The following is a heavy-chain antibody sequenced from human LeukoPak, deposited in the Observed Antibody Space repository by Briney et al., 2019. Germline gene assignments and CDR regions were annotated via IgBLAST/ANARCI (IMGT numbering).Heavy chain of an antibody. CDR3: ARGPAARVARPYYYYGMDV. CDR1: GYTFTGYY. V-gene: IGHV1-18*04. J-gene: IGHJ6*02. D-gene: IGHD5-12*01. CDR2: ISAYNGNT. Sequence: EASVKVSCKASGYTFTGYYMHWVRQAPGQGLEWMGWISAYNGNTNYAQKLQGRVTMTTDTSTSTAYMELRSLRSDDTAVYYCARGPAARVARPYYYYGMDVWGQGTTVTVSS.